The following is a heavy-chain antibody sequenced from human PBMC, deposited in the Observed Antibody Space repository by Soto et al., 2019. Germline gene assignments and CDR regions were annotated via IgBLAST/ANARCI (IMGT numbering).Heavy chain of an antibody. J-gene: IGHJ4*02. V-gene: IGHV4-31*03. CDR2: IYYSGST. Sequence: SETLSLTCTVSGGSIISCGYYWSWIRQHPGKGLEWIGYIYYSGSTYYNPSLKSRVTISVDTSKNQFSLKLSSVTAADTAVYYCASPPPQDSSGNYYWGQGTLVTVSS. D-gene: IGHD3-22*01. CDR3: ASPPPQDSSGNYY. CDR1: GGSIISCGYY.